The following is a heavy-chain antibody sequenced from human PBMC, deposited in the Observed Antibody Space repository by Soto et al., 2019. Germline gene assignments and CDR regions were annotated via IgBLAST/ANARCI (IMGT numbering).Heavy chain of an antibody. Sequence: QVQLQESGPGLVKPSQTLSLTCTVSGGSISSGGYYWSWIRQHPGKGLEWIGYIYYSGSTYYNLSLMSRVTISIDTSKNPSSLKLSSVTAADTAVYYCARESGDCSGGSCYSFNYCYYGMDVWGQGTTVTVSS. J-gene: IGHJ6*02. CDR2: IYYSGST. CDR3: ARESGDCSGGSCYSFNYCYYGMDV. V-gene: IGHV4-31*03. D-gene: IGHD2-15*01. CDR1: GGSISSGGYY.